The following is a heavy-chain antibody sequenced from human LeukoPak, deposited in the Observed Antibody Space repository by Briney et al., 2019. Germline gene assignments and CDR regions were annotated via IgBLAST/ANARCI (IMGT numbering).Heavy chain of an antibody. J-gene: IGHJ6*03. CDR2: IYTSGST. CDR1: GGSISSYY. D-gene: IGHD1-26*01. Sequence: SETLSLTRTVSGGSISSYYWSWIRQPAGKGLEWIGRIYTSGSTNYNPSLKSRVTMSVDTSKNQFSLKLSSVTAADTAVYYCASEEEGGGSYYYYYDMDVWGKGTTVTVSS. CDR3: ASEEEGGGSYYYYYDMDV. V-gene: IGHV4-4*07.